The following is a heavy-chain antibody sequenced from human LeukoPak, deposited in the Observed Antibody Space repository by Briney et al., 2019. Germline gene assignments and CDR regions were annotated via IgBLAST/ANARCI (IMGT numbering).Heavy chain of an antibody. V-gene: IGHV4-39*07. CDR1: GGSFRSSSYY. CDR2: IYYSGST. J-gene: IGHJ5*02. D-gene: IGHD2-2*01. CDR3: ARATYQVVSRWFDP. Sequence: SETLSLTCTVSGGSFRSSSYYWGWIRQTPGKGLEWIGCIYYSGSTYYNPSLKSRVTLSVDTSKNQFSLNLSSVTAADTAVYYCARATYQVVSRWFDPWGQGTLVTVSS.